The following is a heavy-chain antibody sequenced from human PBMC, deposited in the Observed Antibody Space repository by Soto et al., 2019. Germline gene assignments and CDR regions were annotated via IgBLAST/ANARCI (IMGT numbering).Heavy chain of an antibody. D-gene: IGHD4-17*01. J-gene: IGHJ3*02. CDR3: ASVYYGERASRSAFDI. Sequence: PSETLSLTCTFSGGSISSGDYYWSWIRQPPGKGLEWIGYIYYSGSTYYNPSLKSRVTISVDTSKNQFSLKLSSVTAADTAVYYCASVYYGERASRSAFDIWGQGTMVTVSS. V-gene: IGHV4-30-4*01. CDR1: GGSISSGDYY. CDR2: IYYSGST.